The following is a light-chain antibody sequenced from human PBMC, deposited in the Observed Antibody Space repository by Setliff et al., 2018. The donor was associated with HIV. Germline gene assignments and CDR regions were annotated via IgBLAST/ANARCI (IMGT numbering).Light chain of an antibody. Sequence: QSALAQPASVSGSPGQSITISCTGTSSDVGSYNFVSWYQQHPGKAPQLMIYDVSQRPSGVSHRSSGSKSGNTASLTISGLQPEDEADYYCCSYTSSLTYVFGIGTKVTVL. CDR1: SSDVGSYNF. V-gene: IGLV2-14*03. CDR3: CSYTSSLTYV. J-gene: IGLJ1*01. CDR2: DVS.